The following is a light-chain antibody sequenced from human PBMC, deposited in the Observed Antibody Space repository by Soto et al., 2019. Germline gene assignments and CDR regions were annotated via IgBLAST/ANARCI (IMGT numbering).Light chain of an antibody. CDR2: RNT. V-gene: IGLV1-47*01. CDR3: AAWDDTLNGQV. Sequence: QSVLTQPPSASGTPGQRVSISCSGSRSNIGRNYVYWYQQLPGTAPKLLIQRNTERPSGVPDRFSGSKSGTSVSLAISGLRSEDEATYYCAAWDDTLNGQVFGGGTKLTVL. J-gene: IGLJ3*02. CDR1: RSNIGRNY.